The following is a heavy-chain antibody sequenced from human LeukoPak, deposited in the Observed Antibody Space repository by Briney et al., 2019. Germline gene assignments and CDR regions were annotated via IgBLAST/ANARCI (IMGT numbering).Heavy chain of an antibody. CDR2: LSGSGSRT. V-gene: IGHV3-23*01. CDR1: GFTFSTYT. J-gene: IGHJ4*02. Sequence: PGGSLRLSCAASGFTFSTYTMNWVRQAPGKGLEWVSGLSGSGSRTSYADSVKGRFTISRDNSKNTLFLQMNGLRAEDTAFYYCAKIHGNRTYWGQGTLVTVSP. CDR3: AKIHGNRTY. D-gene: IGHD1-14*01.